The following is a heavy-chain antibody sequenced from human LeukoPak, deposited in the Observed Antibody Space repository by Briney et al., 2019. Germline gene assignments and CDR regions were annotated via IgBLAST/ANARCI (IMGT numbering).Heavy chain of an antibody. V-gene: IGHV3-23*01. CDR3: AKADRGSRTGWFDP. CDR1: GFIFSSYA. J-gene: IGHJ5*02. D-gene: IGHD3-16*01. CDR2: ISGSGGST. Sequence: GGSLRLSCAASGFIFSSYAMSWVRQAPGKGLEWVSAISGSGGSTYYADSVKGRFTISRDNSKNTLYLQMNSLRAEDTAVYYCAKADRGSRTGWFDPWGQGTLVTVSS.